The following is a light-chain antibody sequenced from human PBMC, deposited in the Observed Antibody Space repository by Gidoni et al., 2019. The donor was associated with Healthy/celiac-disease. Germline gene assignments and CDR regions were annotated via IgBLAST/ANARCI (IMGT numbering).Light chain of an antibody. Sequence: QSALTQPASVSGSPGQSITISCTGASSDVGGYEFVSWYQQHPGKAPKVMIYEVSIRPSGVSTRFSGSKSGNTASLTISGLQAEDEADYYCSSDTNISPYWLFGGGTKLTVL. CDR2: EVS. V-gene: IGLV2-14*01. CDR1: SSDVGGYEF. CDR3: SSDTNISPYWL. J-gene: IGLJ3*02.